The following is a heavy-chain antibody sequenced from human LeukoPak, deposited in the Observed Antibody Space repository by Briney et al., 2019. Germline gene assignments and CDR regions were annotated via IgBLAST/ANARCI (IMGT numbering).Heavy chain of an antibody. Sequence: GGSLRLSCAASGFSISNDWMSWVWQAPGKGLEWVSIIYNDGKTYYADSVKGRFTISRDESKNTLYLQMNSLRAEDTSMYYCARDSYATFWGQGTLVTVSS. V-gene: IGHV3-66*02. CDR3: ARDSYATF. CDR1: GFSISNDW. J-gene: IGHJ4*02. D-gene: IGHD3-16*01. CDR2: IYNDGKT.